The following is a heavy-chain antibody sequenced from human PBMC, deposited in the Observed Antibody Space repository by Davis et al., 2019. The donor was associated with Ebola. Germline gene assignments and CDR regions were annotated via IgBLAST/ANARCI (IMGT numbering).Heavy chain of an antibody. J-gene: IGHJ4*02. Sequence: GGSLRLSCVASGFTFSNYEMNWVRQAPGKGLEWVAYIDNRSKIISYTDSVEGRFTISRDNTKNSLFLQMNSLRAEDTAVYYCATTQWLREFDNWGQGTLVTVSS. V-gene: IGHV3-48*03. CDR2: IDNRSKII. D-gene: IGHD6-19*01. CDR3: ATTQWLREFDN. CDR1: GFTFSNYE.